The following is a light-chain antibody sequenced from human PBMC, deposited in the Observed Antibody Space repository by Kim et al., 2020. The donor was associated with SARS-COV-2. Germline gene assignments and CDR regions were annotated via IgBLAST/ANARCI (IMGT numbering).Light chain of an antibody. V-gene: IGLV3-9*01. CDR1: NIEKRN. CDR2: RDN. Sequence: SYELTQPLSVSVALGQTARITCGADNIEKRNVHWYQQRPGQAPVLVLYRDNKRPSGIPERLSGSNSGNTATLTVSRVDAGHEADYSCQVWTVRAVVFGGG. CDR3: QVWTVRAVV. J-gene: IGLJ2*01.